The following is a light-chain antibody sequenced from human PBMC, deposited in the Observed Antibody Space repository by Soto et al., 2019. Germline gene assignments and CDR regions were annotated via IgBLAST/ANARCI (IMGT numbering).Light chain of an antibody. J-gene: IGKJ4*01. CDR3: QQYAISPFA. CDR2: GAS. CDR1: QSVISNF. Sequence: ETVLTQSPGILSLSPGERATLSCRASQSVISNFLAWFQQKPGQAPRLLIYGASTRATGVPDRFSGSGSGTEFTLTISRLEPEDFAVYYCQQYAISPFAFGGGTKVDIK. V-gene: IGKV3-20*01.